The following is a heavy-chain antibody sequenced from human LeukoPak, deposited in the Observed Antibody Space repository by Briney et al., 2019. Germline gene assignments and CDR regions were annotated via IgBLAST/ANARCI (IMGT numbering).Heavy chain of an antibody. CDR3: VMVRGVSFDY. D-gene: IGHD3-10*01. CDR2: ISRSGTTV. CDR1: GFSFSGYN. Sequence: PGGSRRLSCAASGFSFSGYNMNWARQAPGKGLEWVSYISRSGTTVYYADSVKGRFTISRDNAKNSLYLQMNSLRDEDTAVYYCVMVRGVSFDYWGQGTLVTVSS. J-gene: IGHJ4*02. V-gene: IGHV3-48*02.